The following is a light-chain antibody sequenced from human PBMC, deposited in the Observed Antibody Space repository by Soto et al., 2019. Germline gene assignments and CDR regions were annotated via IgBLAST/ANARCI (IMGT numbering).Light chain of an antibody. CDR1: SSDVGDYNH. Sequence: QSVLTQPPSVSGSPGQSVTISCTGTSSDVGDYNHVSWYQQSRGTVPKLIIYEVSSRPSGVPDRFSGSKSGNTASLTISGLQAEDEADYYCNLYTSSNTYVFGTGTKVTVL. CDR2: EVS. CDR3: NLYTSSNTYV. J-gene: IGLJ1*01. V-gene: IGLV2-18*01.